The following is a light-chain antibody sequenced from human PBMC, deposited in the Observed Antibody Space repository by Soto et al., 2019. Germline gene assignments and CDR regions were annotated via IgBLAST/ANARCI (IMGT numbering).Light chain of an antibody. V-gene: IGLV2-8*01. CDR1: SSDVGAYNY. Sequence: QSALTQPPSASGSPGQSVTISCTGTSSDVGAYNYVSWYQQYPGKAPKLLIYEVSKRPSGVPDRFSGSKSGKTASLTVSGLQPEDEADSHCTSYAGSNIWVFGGGTQVTVL. CDR2: EVS. CDR3: TSYAGSNIWV. J-gene: IGLJ3*02.